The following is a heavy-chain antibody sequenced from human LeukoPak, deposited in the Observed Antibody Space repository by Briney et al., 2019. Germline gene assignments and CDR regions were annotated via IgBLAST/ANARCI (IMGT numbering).Heavy chain of an antibody. V-gene: IGHV3-11*01. J-gene: IGHJ6*02. D-gene: IGHD4/OR15-4a*01. CDR2: TSSSSGTI. Sequence: GGSLRLSCAASGFTFSDYYMSWIRQAPGKGLEWVLYTSSSSGTIYYADSVKGRFTISRDKAKSTLYLQMNSLRAEDTAVYYCARDLSGVRGAYCDYCMDVWGQGTTVTVSS. CDR1: GFTFSDYY. CDR3: ARDLSGVRGAYCDYCMDV.